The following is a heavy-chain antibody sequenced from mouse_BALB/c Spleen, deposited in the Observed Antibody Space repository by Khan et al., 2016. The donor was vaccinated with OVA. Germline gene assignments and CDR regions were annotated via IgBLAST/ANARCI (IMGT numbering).Heavy chain of an antibody. CDR3: ARDGSRYNYAIDY. CDR1: GYSINSDYA. CDR2: ISSSGST. Sequence: EVELVESGPGLVKPSQSLYLTCTVTGYSINSDYAWNWIRQFQGNKLEWMGYISSSGSTNYNPALKSRISITRDTSKNQFFLQLKSVTTEDTATXDCARDGSRYNYAIDYWGQGTSVTVSS. D-gene: IGHD2-3*01. V-gene: IGHV3-2*02. J-gene: IGHJ4*01.